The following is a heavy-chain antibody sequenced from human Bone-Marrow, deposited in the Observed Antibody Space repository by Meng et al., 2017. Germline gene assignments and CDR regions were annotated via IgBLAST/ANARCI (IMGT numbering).Heavy chain of an antibody. CDR2: ISYDGSNK. CDR1: GFTFSSYG. D-gene: IGHD6-13*01. Sequence: GGSLRLSCAASGFTFSSYGMHWVRQAPGKGLEWVAVISYDGSNKYYADSVKGRFTISRDNSKNTLYLQMNSLRAEDTAVYYCARQYSSSWYDIWGQGTMVTVSS. V-gene: IGHV3-30*19. J-gene: IGHJ3*02. CDR3: ARQYSSSWYDI.